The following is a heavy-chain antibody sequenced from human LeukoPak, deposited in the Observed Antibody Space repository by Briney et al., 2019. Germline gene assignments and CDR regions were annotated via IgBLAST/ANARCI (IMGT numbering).Heavy chain of an antibody. J-gene: IGHJ4*02. V-gene: IGHV3-48*02. CDR1: TFAFSTYP. Sequence: GGSLRLSRAASTFAFSTYPMNWVRQAPGKGLEWLSYIWGTSSTIWYADSVKGRFTISRDNAKKSLFLQMNSLRDEDTAVYYCVRDQDWAFDYWGQGTLVTVSS. D-gene: IGHD3-9*01. CDR3: VRDQDWAFDY. CDR2: IWGTSSTI.